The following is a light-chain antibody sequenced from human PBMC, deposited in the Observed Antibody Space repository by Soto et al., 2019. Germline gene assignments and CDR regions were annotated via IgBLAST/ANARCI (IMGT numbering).Light chain of an antibody. Sequence: EIVLTQSPGTLSLSPGERATLYCRASQTVGSKYLAWYQQKPDQAPRIVIYGASSRATGIPDRFSGSGSGADFTLNISRLEPEDFAVYYCQQYSTSPLTFGPGTKVDIK. J-gene: IGKJ3*01. CDR2: GAS. V-gene: IGKV3-20*01. CDR1: QTVGSKY. CDR3: QQYSTSPLT.